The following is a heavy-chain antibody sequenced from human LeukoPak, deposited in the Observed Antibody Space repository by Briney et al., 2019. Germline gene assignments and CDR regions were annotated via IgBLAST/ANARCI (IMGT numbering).Heavy chain of an antibody. D-gene: IGHD6-13*01. Sequence: EASVKVSCKVSGYTLTELSMHWVRQAPGKGLEWMGGFDPEDGETIYAQKFQGRVTMTEDTSTDTAYMELRSLRSDDTAVYTCARGKQSSSWDEDLDYWGQGTLVTVSS. V-gene: IGHV1-24*01. J-gene: IGHJ4*02. CDR3: ARGKQSSSWDEDLDY. CDR1: GYTLTELS. CDR2: FDPEDGET.